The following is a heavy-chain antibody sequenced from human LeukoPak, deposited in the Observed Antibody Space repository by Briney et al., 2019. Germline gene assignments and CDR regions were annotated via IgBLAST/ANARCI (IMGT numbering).Heavy chain of an antibody. CDR2: IYYSGST. J-gene: IGHJ4*02. CDR3: ASGDGVQTLNFDS. Sequence: SETLSLTCTVSGGSISSYYWSWIRQPPGKRLEWIGYIYYSGSTNYNPSLKSRVTISIDTSKNQFSLKLSSVTAADTAVYYCASGDGVQTLNFDSWGQGTLVTVSS. V-gene: IGHV4-59*01. D-gene: IGHD2-8*01. CDR1: GGSISSYY.